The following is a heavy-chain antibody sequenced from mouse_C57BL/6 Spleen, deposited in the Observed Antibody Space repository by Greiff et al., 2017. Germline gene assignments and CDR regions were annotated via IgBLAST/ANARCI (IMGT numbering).Heavy chain of an antibody. D-gene: IGHD1-1*01. Sequence: QVQLKQPGTELVKPGASVKLSCKASGYTFTSYWMHWVKQRPGQGLEWIGNINPSNGGTNYNEKFKSKATLTVDKSSSTAYMQLSSLTSEDSAVYYCARPITTVVAPDYWGQGTTLTVSS. J-gene: IGHJ2*01. CDR3: ARPITTVVAPDY. CDR2: INPSNGGT. V-gene: IGHV1-53*01. CDR1: GYTFTSYW.